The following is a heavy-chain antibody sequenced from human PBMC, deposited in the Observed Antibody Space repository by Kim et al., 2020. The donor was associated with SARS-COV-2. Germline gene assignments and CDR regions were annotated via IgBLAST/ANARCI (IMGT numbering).Heavy chain of an antibody. CDR2: ISYDGSNK. J-gene: IGHJ4*02. Sequence: GSLRLSCAASGFTFSSYAMHWVRQAPGKGLEWVAVISYDGSNKYYADSVKGRFTISRDNSKNTLYLQMNSLRAEDTAVYYCARERITMIVVASGAFDYWGQGTLVTVSS. D-gene: IGHD3-22*01. V-gene: IGHV3-30-3*01. CDR3: ARERITMIVVASGAFDY. CDR1: GFTFSSYA.